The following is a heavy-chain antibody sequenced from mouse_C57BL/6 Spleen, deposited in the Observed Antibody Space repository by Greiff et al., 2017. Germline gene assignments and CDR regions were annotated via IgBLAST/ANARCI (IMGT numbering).Heavy chain of an antibody. Sequence: VQLQQSGPELVKPGASVKISCKASGYAFSSSWMNWVKQRPGKGLEWIGRIYPGDGATNYNGQFKGKATLTADKSSSTAYMHLSSLTSEDSAVYCCARWDDDGAWFAYWGQRTLVTVS. CDR1: GYAFSSSW. CDR2: IYPGDGAT. D-gene: IGHD2-4*01. CDR3: ARWDDDGAWFAY. V-gene: IGHV1-82*01. J-gene: IGHJ3*01.